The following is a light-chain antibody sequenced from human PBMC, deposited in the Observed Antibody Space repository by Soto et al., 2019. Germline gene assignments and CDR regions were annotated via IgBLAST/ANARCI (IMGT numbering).Light chain of an antibody. CDR2: NVS. CDR3: SSYTSSNPVL. J-gene: IGLJ2*01. CDR1: SSDVGGYNY. V-gene: IGLV2-14*01. Sequence: QSALTQPASVSGSPGQSITISCTGTSSDVGGYNYVSWYQQNPGKAPKLMIYNVSNRPSGVSNRFSGSKSGNTASLTISGLQAEDAADYYCSSYTSSNPVLFGGGTKLTVL.